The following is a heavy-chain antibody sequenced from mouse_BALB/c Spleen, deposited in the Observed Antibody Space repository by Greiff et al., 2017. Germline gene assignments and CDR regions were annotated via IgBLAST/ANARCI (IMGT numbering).Heavy chain of an antibody. D-gene: IGHD2-1*01. CDR3: AREYGVTNYFDY. CDR1: GFNIKDTY. V-gene: IGHV14-3*02. J-gene: IGHJ2*01. CDR2: IDPANGNT. Sequence: EVQLQQSGAELVKPGASVKLSCTASGFNIKDTYMHWVKQRPEQGLEWIGRIDPANGNTKYDPKFQGKATITADTSSNTAYLQLSSLTSEDTAVYYCAREYGVTNYFDYWGQGTTLTVSS.